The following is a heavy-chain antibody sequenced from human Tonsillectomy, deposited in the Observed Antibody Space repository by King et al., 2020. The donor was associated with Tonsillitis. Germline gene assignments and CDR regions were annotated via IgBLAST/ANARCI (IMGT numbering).Heavy chain of an antibody. CDR1: GFTFDDYA. D-gene: IGHD3-10*01. CDR2: ISWNSGSI. Sequence: VQLVQSGGGLVQPGRSLRLSCAATGFTFDDYAMHWVRQAPGKGLEWVSGISWNSGSIGYADSVKGRFTISRDNAKNSLYLQMNSLRAEDTALYYCAKDHSSMVRGVIVYWGQGTLITVSS. V-gene: IGHV3-9*01. CDR3: AKDHSSMVRGVIVY. J-gene: IGHJ4*02.